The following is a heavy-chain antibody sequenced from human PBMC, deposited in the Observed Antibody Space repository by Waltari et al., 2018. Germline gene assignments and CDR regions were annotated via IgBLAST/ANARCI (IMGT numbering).Heavy chain of an antibody. V-gene: IGHV3-21*01. Sequence: EVQLVESGGGLVKPGGSLRLSCAASGFTFSSYSMNWVSQAPGKGLEGVASISSSSSYIYYAESGKGRFTISRDNAKNSLYLQMNSLRAEDTAVYYFARENGDAHYYYYYMDVWGKGTTVTVSS. J-gene: IGHJ6*03. D-gene: IGHD4-17*01. CDR2: ISSSSSYI. CDR3: ARENGDAHYYYYYMDV. CDR1: GFTFSSYS.